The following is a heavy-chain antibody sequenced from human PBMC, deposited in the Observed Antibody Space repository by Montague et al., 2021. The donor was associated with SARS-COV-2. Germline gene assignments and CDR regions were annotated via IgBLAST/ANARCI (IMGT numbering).Heavy chain of an antibody. V-gene: IGHV4-59*01. CDR1: GGSISSSF. Sequence: SETLSLTCTVSGGSISSSFWSWIRQPPGKGLEWIGYIYYSGSTNYNPSLKTRVTISVDTSKNQFSLKLSSVTAADTAVYYCAREETWNGFDPWGQGTMVIVSS. D-gene: IGHD1-1*01. J-gene: IGHJ5*02. CDR2: IYYSGST. CDR3: AREETWNGFDP.